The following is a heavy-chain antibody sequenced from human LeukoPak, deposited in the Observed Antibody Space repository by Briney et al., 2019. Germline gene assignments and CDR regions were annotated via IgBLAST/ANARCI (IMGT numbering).Heavy chain of an antibody. CDR1: GYTFTSYD. Sequence: GASVKVSCKASGYTFTSYDINWVRQATGQGLEWMGWMNPNSGNTGYAQKFQGRVTITRNTSISTAYMELSSLRSEDTAVYYCARGLIAVAGRRTEAFDIWGQGTMVAVSS. CDR3: ARGLIAVAGRRTEAFDI. J-gene: IGHJ3*02. D-gene: IGHD6-19*01. V-gene: IGHV1-8*03. CDR2: MNPNSGNT.